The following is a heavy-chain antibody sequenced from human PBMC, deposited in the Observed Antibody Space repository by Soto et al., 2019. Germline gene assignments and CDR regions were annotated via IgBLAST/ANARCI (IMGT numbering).Heavy chain of an antibody. CDR1: GGSISSGGYY. D-gene: IGHD2-15*01. J-gene: IGHJ6*02. CDR3: ARGPAAYCSGGSCYGRNYYYYYGMDV. CDR2: IYYSGST. Sequence: TLYLTCTVSGGSISSGGYYWSWIREHPGKGLEWIGYIYYSGSTYYNPSLKSRVTISVDTSKNQFSLKLSSVTAADTAVYYCARGPAAYCSGGSCYGRNYYYYYGMDVWGQGTTVTVSS. V-gene: IGHV4-31*03.